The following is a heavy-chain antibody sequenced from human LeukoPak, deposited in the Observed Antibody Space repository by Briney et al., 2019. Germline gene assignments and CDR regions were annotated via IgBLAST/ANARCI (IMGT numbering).Heavy chain of an antibody. CDR1: GFTFSSYN. CDR2: ISSSSSYI. V-gene: IGHV3-21*06. Sequence: PGGSLRLSCAASGFTFSSYNMNWVRQAPGKGLEWVSSISSSSSYIYYADSVKGRFTISRDNAKNSLYLQMNSLRAEDTAVYYCARAASRSYCSGGSCLGKQYYYYYMDVWGKGTTVTVSS. J-gene: IGHJ6*03. CDR3: ARAASRSYCSGGSCLGKQYYYYYMDV. D-gene: IGHD2-15*01.